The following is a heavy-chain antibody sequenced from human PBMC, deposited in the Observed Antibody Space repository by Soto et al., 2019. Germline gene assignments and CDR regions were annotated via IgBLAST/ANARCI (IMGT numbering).Heavy chain of an antibody. Sequence: SQTLSLTCAISGDSVSSNSAAWNWIRQSPSRGLEWLGRTYYRSKWYNDYAVSVKSRITINPDTSKNQLSLQLNSVTPEDTAVYYCARAFFSGASGWVWSSGCGRWGQGTWVTVS. CDR1: GDSVSSNSAA. J-gene: IGHJ5*02. V-gene: IGHV6-1*01. CDR3: ARAFFSGASGWVWSSGCGR. CDR2: TYYRSKWYN. D-gene: IGHD2-15*01.